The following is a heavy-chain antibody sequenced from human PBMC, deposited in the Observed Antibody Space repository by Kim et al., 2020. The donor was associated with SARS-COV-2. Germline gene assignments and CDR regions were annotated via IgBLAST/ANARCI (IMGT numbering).Heavy chain of an antibody. D-gene: IGHD3-10*01. CDR3: ARDPYGSGSSELDY. V-gene: IGHV4-59*13. CDR1: GGSISSYY. J-gene: IGHJ4*02. Sequence: SETLSLTCTVSGGSISSYYWSWIRQPPGKGLEWIGYIYYSGSTNYNPSLKSRVTISVDTSKNQFSLKLSSVTAADTAVYYCARDPYGSGSSELDYWGQGTLVTVAA. CDR2: IYYSGST.